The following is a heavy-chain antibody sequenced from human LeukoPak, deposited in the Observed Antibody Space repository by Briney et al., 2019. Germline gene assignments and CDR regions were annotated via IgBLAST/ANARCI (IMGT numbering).Heavy chain of an antibody. V-gene: IGHV4-34*01. Sequence: SETLSLTCAVYGGSFSGYYWSWIRQPPGKGLEWIGEINHSGSTNYNPSLKSRVTISVDTSKNQFSLKLSSVTAADTGVYYCARGPGYSGYESIDYWGQGTLVTVSS. CDR3: ARGPGYSGYESIDY. CDR1: GGSFSGYY. D-gene: IGHD5-12*01. CDR2: INHSGST. J-gene: IGHJ4*02.